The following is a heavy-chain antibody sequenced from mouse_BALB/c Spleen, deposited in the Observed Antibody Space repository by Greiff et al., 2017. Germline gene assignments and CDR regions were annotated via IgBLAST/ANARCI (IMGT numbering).Heavy chain of an antibody. Sequence: VQLQQPGAELVKPGASVKLSCTASGYNFTSYWINWVKLRPGQGLEWIGDIYPGSGSTNYNEKFKSKATLTVDTSSSTAYMQLSSLASEDSALYYCASPYGNYAWFAYWGQGTLVTVSA. CDR2: IYPGSGST. D-gene: IGHD2-10*02. CDR3: ASPYGNYAWFAY. V-gene: IGHV1-55*01. CDR1: GYNFTSYW. J-gene: IGHJ3*01.